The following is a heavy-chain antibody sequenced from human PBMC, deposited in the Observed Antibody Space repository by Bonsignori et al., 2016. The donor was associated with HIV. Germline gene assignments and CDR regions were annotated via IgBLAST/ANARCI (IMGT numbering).Heavy chain of an antibody. CDR3: ARDFAYRRWFDP. CDR2: IDTDGTIT. J-gene: IGHJ5*02. Sequence: EVQLVESGGALVQPGGSLRLSCAASGFTFSNFWMHWVRQAPGKGLVWVSRIDTDGTITVNADSVKGRFTISRDNAKSTLYLQMNSLRADDTAVYYCARDFAYRRWFDPWGQGTLVTV. D-gene: IGHD1-26*01. CDR1: GFTFSNFW. V-gene: IGHV3-74*01.